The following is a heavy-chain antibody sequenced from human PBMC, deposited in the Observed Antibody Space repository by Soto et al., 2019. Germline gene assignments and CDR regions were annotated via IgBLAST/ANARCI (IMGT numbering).Heavy chain of an antibody. V-gene: IGHV3-73*01. D-gene: IGHD1-7*01. Sequence: GGTLRLSSAASPFAFSGSTLHLVRQDSGKGWEWVGRIRSKANSYATAYAASVKGRFIISRDDSQTTAYLQMSSLKIEDTAVYHWFRENYFSSHGMDGWGQ. CDR2: IRSKANSYAT. CDR1: PFAFSGST. CDR3: FRENYFSSHGMDG. J-gene: IGHJ6*01.